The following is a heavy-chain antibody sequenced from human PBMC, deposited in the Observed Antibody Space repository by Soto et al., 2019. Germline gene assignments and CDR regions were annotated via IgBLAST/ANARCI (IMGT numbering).Heavy chain of an antibody. CDR1: GFTFDDYA. CDR3: AKDIGSNWNDSWN. Sequence: GGSLRLSCAASGFTFDDYAMHWVRQAPGKGLEWVSGISWNSSSIGYADSVKGRFTISRDNAKNSLYLQMNSLRAEDTALYYCAKDIGSNWNDSWNWGQGTLVTVSS. J-gene: IGHJ4*02. D-gene: IGHD1-1*01. V-gene: IGHV3-9*01. CDR2: ISWNSSSI.